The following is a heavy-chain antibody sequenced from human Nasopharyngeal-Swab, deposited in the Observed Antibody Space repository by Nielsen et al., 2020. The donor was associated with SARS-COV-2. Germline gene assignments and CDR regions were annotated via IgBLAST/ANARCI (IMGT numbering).Heavy chain of an antibody. CDR1: GFTFSTYW. D-gene: IGHD2-15*01. J-gene: IGHJ5*01. CDR3: ARALGGHPDS. CDR2: ISGDGGTT. V-gene: IGHV3-64*01. Sequence: GGSLRLSCGASGFTFSTYWMHWVRQAPGKGLEYVSVISGDGGTTFYANSVKGRFTISRDNSKNTLYLQMGSLRPEDTAVYYCARALGGHPDSWGQGTLVTISS.